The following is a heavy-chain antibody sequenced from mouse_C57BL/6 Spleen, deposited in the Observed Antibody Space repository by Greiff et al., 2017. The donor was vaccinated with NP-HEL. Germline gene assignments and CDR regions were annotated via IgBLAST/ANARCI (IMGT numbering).Heavy chain of an antibody. CDR1: GYSFTGYY. CDR2: INPSTGGT. J-gene: IGHJ4*01. D-gene: IGHD2-12*01. Sequence: EVQLQQSGPELVKPGASVKISCKASGYSFTGYYMNWVKQSPEKSLEWIGEINPSTGGTTYNQKFKAKATLTVDKSSSTAYMQLKSLTSEDSAVYYCARGYYSGAMDYWGQGTSVTVSS. CDR3: ARGYYSGAMDY. V-gene: IGHV1-42*01.